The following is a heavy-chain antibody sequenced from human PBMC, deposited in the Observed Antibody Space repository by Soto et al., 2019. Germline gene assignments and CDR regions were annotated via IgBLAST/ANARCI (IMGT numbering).Heavy chain of an antibody. Sequence: QRQLQASGPGLVKPSETLSLTCTVSGGAISSSSYYWGSIRQPPGKGLEWIGSIYYSGRTYYNPALKRRVPISVSTSQNPCAPELSSGTAADTSVYYCARRQEYGGRTYWYCDLWGRGTLVTVSS. CDR1: GGAISSSSYY. D-gene: IGHD4-17*01. CDR3: ARRQEYGGRTYWYCDL. V-gene: IGHV4-39*01. J-gene: IGHJ2*01. CDR2: IYYSGRT.